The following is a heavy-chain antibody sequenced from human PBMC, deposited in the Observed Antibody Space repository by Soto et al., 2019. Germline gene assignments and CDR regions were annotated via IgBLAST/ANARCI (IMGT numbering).Heavy chain of an antibody. CDR3: ARVNRNYFDY. J-gene: IGHJ4*02. V-gene: IGHV4-59*01. D-gene: IGHD2-21*01. CDR1: GGSISSYY. Sequence: PSETLSLTCTVSGGSISSYYWSWIRQPPGKGLEGIGYMSYGGSTSYNPSLKSRVTMSVDTSKDQFSLKLSSVTAADTAVYYCARVNRNYFDYWGQGTLVTVSS. CDR2: MSYGGST.